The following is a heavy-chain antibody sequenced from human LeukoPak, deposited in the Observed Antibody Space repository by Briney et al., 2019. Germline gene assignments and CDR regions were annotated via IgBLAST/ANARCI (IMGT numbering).Heavy chain of an antibody. V-gene: IGHV3-43*01. CDR1: GFTFSNYW. CDR2: ISKNGSNT. CDR3: AKGDGYNGCFDS. Sequence: GGSLRLSCEGSGFTFSNYWMSWVRQPPGKGLEWVSFISKNGSNTYYADSVKGRFTISRDNSKNSLFLQLDGLRTDDAALYYCAKGDGYNGCFDSWGQGTLVTVSA. J-gene: IGHJ4*02. D-gene: IGHD5-24*01.